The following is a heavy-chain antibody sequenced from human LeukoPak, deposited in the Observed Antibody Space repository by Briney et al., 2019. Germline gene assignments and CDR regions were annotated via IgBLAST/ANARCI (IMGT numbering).Heavy chain of an antibody. CDR2: ISTSSTYI. CDR1: GFTFSSYS. D-gene: IGHD7-27*01. CDR3: ARDVLGLGQAFDY. V-gene: IGHV3-21*01. Sequence: PGGSLRLSCAASGFTFSSYSMHWVRQAPGKGLEWVSSISTSSTYIYYADSVKGRFTISRDNAKNSLYLQMNSLRVEDTAVYYCARDVLGLGQAFDYWGQGTLVTVSS. J-gene: IGHJ4*02.